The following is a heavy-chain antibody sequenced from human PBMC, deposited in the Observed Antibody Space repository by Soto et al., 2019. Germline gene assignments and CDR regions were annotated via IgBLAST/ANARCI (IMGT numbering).Heavy chain of an antibody. Sequence: EVQLAESGGGLAQPGGSLRRSCAASGFTLSGYAMDWVRQAPGKGLEYVSGISSNGVGTYYANSVEGRFTISRDNSKNPVYLQMGSLRPEDMAVYYCARRARPDCYYMAVWGKGTTLTVSS. V-gene: IGHV3-64*01. CDR2: ISSNGVGT. J-gene: IGHJ6*03. D-gene: IGHD6-6*01. CDR3: ARRARPDCYYMAV. CDR1: GFTLSGYA.